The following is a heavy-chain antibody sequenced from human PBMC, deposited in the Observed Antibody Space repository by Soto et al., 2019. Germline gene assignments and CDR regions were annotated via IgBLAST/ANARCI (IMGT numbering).Heavy chain of an antibody. Sequence: ASVKVSCKASGFTFTSSAVQWVRQARGQRLEWIGWIVVGSGNTNYAQKFQERVTITRDMSTSTAYMELNSLRAEDTAVYYCARFYYDSSGYLPSPYYYYYGMDVWGQGTTVTVSS. CDR3: ARFYYDSSGYLPSPYYYYYGMDV. CDR2: IVVGSGNT. J-gene: IGHJ6*02. V-gene: IGHV1-58*01. CDR1: GFTFTSSA. D-gene: IGHD3-22*01.